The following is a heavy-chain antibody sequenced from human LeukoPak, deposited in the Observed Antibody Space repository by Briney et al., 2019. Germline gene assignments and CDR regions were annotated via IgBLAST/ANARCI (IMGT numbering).Heavy chain of an antibody. J-gene: IGHJ4*02. D-gene: IGHD6-6*01. CDR2: INPNSGGT. CDR3: AREAALIRAARPRENDY. Sequence: GASVKVSCKASGYTFTGYYMHWVRQTPGQGLEWMGWINPNSGGTNYAQKFQGRVTMTRDTSISTAYMELSRLRSDDTAVYYCAREAALIRAARPRENDYWGQGTLVTVSS. CDR1: GYTFTGYY. V-gene: IGHV1-2*02.